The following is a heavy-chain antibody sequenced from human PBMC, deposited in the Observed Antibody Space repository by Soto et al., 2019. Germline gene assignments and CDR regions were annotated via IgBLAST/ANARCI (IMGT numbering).Heavy chain of an antibody. Sequence: EVQLVESGGGLVQPGRSLRLSGAASGFTFEYYAMHWVRQAPGKGLEWVSGISWNRGSIGYADSVKGRFSISRDNAKNSLYLQMNSLRAEDTALYYCAKDTGDTYDAFDIWGQGTMVTGSS. CDR3: AKDTGDTYDAFDI. J-gene: IGHJ3*02. CDR1: GFTFEYYA. CDR2: ISWNRGSI. D-gene: IGHD2-2*02. V-gene: IGHV3-9*01.